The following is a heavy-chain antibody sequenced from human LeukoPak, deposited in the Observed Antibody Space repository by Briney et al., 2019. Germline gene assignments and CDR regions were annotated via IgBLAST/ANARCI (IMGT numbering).Heavy chain of an antibody. J-gene: IGHJ4*02. CDR2: VNPSGTST. CDR1: GYTFTSYY. D-gene: IGHD6-6*01. Sequence: ASVKASCKASGYTFTSYYMHWVRQAPGQGLDWMAVVNPSGTSTSYAQKFQGRVTMTRDTSTSTVYMELSSLTSEDTAVYYCARALSSSSSQPGDYWGQGTLVTVSS. CDR3: ARALSSSSSQPGDY. V-gene: IGHV1-46*01.